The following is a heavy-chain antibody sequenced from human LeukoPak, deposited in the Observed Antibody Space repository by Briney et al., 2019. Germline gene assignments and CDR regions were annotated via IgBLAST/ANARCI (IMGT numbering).Heavy chain of an antibody. Sequence: SETLSLTCTVSGGSVSSGSYYWSWIRQPPGKGLEWIGYIYYSESTNYNPSLKSRVTISVDTSKNQFSLKLSSVTAADTAVYYCAREGACYDILTGYSPDAFDIWGQGTMVTVSS. V-gene: IGHV4-61*01. J-gene: IGHJ3*02. CDR2: IYYSEST. D-gene: IGHD3-9*01. CDR3: AREGACYDILTGYSPDAFDI. CDR1: GGSVSSGSYY.